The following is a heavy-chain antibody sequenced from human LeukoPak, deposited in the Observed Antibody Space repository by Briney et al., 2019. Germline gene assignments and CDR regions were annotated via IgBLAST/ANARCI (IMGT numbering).Heavy chain of an antibody. Sequence: PGGSLGLSCAASGFTFSSYAMSWVRQAPGKGLEWVSAISGSGGSTYYADSVKGRFTISRDNSKNTLYLQMNSLRAEDTAVYYCAKDRIPDVLRFLEWFFFDYWGQGTLVTVSS. CDR2: ISGSGGST. CDR3: AKDRIPDVLRFLEWFFFDY. CDR1: GFTFSSYA. V-gene: IGHV3-23*01. J-gene: IGHJ4*02. D-gene: IGHD3-3*01.